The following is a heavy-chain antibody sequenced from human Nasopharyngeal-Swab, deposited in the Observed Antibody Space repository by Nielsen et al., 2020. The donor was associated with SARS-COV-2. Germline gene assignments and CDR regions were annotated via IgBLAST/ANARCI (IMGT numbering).Heavy chain of an antibody. CDR3: AREGPYCSSTSCYYYYMDV. CDR2: IYHSGST. J-gene: IGHJ6*03. D-gene: IGHD2-2*01. Sequence: WIRQPPGKGLEWIGEIYHSGSTNYNPSLKSRVTISVDKSKNQFSLKLSSVTAADTAVYYCAREGPYCSSTSCYYYYMDVWGKGTTVTVS. V-gene: IGHV4-4*02.